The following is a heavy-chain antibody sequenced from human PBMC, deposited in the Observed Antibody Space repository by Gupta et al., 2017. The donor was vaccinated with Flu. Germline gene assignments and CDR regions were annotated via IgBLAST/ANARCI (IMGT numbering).Heavy chain of an antibody. D-gene: IGHD3-16*02. Sequence: QVQLQQWGAGLLKPSETLSLTCAVYGGSFSGYYWSWIRQPPGKGLEWIGEINHSGSTNYNPSLKSRVTISVDTSKNQFSLKLSSVTAADTAVYYCARGRYRASSRSYYYYGMDVWGQGTTVTVSS. CDR2: INHSGST. CDR3: ARGRYRASSRSYYYYGMDV. V-gene: IGHV4-34*01. CDR1: GGSFSGYY. J-gene: IGHJ6*02.